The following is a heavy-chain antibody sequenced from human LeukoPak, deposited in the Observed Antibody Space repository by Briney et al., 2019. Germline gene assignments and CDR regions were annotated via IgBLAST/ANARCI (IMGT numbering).Heavy chain of an antibody. J-gene: IGHJ4*02. CDR1: GFTFSDYY. D-gene: IGHD4-17*01. CDR2: ISNTGSSI. V-gene: IGHV3-11*04. CDR3: AREGRKDYGDFFDY. Sequence: PGGSLRLSCAASGFTFSDYYMTWIRQAPGKGLEWVSYISNTGSSIYYADSVKGRFTISRDNAKNSLYLQMNSLRAEDTAVYYCAREGRKDYGDFFDYWGQGTLVTVSS.